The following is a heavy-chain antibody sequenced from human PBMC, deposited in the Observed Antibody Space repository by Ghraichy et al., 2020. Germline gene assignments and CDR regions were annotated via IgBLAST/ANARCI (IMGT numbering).Heavy chain of an antibody. Sequence: GGSLRLSCTASGFTFGDYAMSWFRQAPGKGLEWVGFIRSKAYGGTTEYAASVKGRFTISRDDSKSIAYLQMNSLKTEDTAVYYCTRPFVVDTHWFDPWGQGTLVTVSS. CDR3: TRPFVVDTHWFDP. D-gene: IGHD2-15*01. CDR1: GFTFGDYA. CDR2: IRSKAYGGTT. V-gene: IGHV3-49*03. J-gene: IGHJ5*02.